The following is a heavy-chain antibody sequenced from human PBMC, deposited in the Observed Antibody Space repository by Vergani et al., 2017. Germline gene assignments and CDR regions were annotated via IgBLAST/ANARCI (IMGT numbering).Heavy chain of an antibody. J-gene: IGHJ6*03. CDR1: RGSFSGYY. Sequence: QVQLQQWGAGLLKPSENLSLTCAVYRGSFSGYYWSWIRQPPGKGLEWSGEINHSGSTNYNPSLKSRVTISVDTSKNQFSLKLSSVTDADTAVYYCARSPINTVTMVRGVIPGLSGSYMDVWGKGTTVTVSS. V-gene: IGHV4-34*01. D-gene: IGHD3-10*01. CDR2: INHSGST. CDR3: ARSPINTVTMVRGVIPGLSGSYMDV.